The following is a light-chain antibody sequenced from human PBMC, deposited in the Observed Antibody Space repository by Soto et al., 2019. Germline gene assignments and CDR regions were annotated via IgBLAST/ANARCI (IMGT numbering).Light chain of an antibody. Sequence: DIVMTQSPDSLAVSLGERATINCKSSQSVLYSSNNKNYLAWYQQKPGQPPKLPIYWAYTRESGVPDRFSGSGSGTDYTLTISSLQAEDVAVYYFQQYYSTPITFGQGTRLEIK. CDR2: WAY. J-gene: IGKJ5*01. V-gene: IGKV4-1*01. CDR3: QQYYSTPIT. CDR1: QSVLYSSNNKNY.